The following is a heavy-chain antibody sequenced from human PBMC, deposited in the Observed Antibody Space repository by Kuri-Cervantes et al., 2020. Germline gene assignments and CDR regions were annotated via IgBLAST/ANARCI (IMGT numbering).Heavy chain of an antibody. V-gene: IGHV3-21*01. Sequence: GGSLRLSCAASGFTFSSYSMNWVRQAPGKGLEWVSSISSSSSYIYYADSVEGRFTISRDNAKNSLYLQMNSLRAEDTAVYYCARLEGNAFDIWGQGTTVTASS. CDR3: ARLEGNAFDI. CDR2: ISSSSSYI. J-gene: IGHJ3*02. CDR1: GFTFSSYS. D-gene: IGHD3-10*01.